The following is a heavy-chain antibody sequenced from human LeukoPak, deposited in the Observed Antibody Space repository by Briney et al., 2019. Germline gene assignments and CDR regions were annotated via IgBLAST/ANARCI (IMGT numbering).Heavy chain of an antibody. Sequence: GGSLRLSCEVSGFTFSNYGMDWVRQAPGKGLEWVAVIWNDGSKKFYADSVKGRFTISRDDSKNTLYLQMDSLRAEDTAVYYCARDNTSYFDFWGQGTLVTVSS. J-gene: IGHJ4*02. CDR3: ARDNTSYFDF. V-gene: IGHV3-33*01. CDR2: IWNDGSKK. CDR1: GFTFSNYG.